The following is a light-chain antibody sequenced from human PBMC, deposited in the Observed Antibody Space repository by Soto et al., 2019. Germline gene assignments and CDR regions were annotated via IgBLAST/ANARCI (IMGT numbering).Light chain of an antibody. CDR3: ATWYGSLPGEV. CDR1: SSNIGNNY. CDR2: DNN. Sequence: QSALTQSPSVSAAPGQKVTISCSGSSSNIGNNYVSWYQQLPGTAPKLLIYDNNKRPSGIPDRFSGSKSGTSGTLDITGLQTGDEADYYCATWYGSLPGEVFGGGTKLTVL. V-gene: IGLV1-51*01. J-gene: IGLJ2*01.